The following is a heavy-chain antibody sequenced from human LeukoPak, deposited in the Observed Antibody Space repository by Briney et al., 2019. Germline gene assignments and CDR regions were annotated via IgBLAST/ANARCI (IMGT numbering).Heavy chain of an antibody. J-gene: IGHJ6*03. V-gene: IGHV3-30*02. CDR2: IRYDGSNK. Sequence: GGSLRLSCAASGFTFSSYGMHWVRQAPGKGLEWVAFIRYDGSNKYYADSVKGRFTISRDNSKNTLYLQMNSLRAEDTAVYYCAKSNLWSYYYYYYMDVWGKGTTVTVSS. CDR1: GFTFSSYG. CDR3: AKSNLWSYYYYYYMDV. D-gene: IGHD3-10*01.